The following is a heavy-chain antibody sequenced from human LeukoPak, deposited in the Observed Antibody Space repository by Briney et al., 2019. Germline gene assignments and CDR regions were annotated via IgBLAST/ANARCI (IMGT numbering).Heavy chain of an antibody. CDR3: AKDADYGDYVAYTNWFDP. D-gene: IGHD4-17*01. Sequence: GGSLRLSCAASGFTFSSYAMSWVRQAPGKGLEWVSAISGGGGSTYYADSVKGRFTISRDNSKNTLYLQMNSLRAEDTAVYYCAKDADYGDYVAYTNWFDPWGQGTLVTVSS. J-gene: IGHJ5*02. CDR1: GFTFSSYA. V-gene: IGHV3-23*01. CDR2: ISGGGGST.